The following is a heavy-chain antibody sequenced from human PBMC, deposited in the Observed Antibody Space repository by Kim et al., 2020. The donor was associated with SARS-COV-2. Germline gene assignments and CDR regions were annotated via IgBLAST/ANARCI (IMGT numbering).Heavy chain of an antibody. D-gene: IGHD3-22*01. J-gene: IGHJ4*02. CDR2: ISSSGSTI. CDR1: GFTFSDYY. V-gene: IGHV3-11*01. CDR3: ARDEMYYYDSSGYYPGVVY. Sequence: GGSLRLSCAASGFTFSDYYMSWIRQAPGKGLEWVSYISSSGSTIYYADSVKGRFTISRDNAKNSLYLQMNSLRAEDTAVYYCARDEMYYYDSSGYYPGVVYWGQGTLVTVSS.